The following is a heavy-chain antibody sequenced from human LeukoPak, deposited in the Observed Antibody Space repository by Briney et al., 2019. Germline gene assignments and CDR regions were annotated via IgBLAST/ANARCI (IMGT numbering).Heavy chain of an antibody. CDR3: ARDDAAQLLIHYFDY. CDR2: IYSGGNT. Sequence: GGCLRLSCSASGFTVSGNYMGWVPQAPGKGLERVSLIYSGGNTYYADSVKGRFTISRDDSKNTLYLQMDSLRAEDTAVYYCARDDAAQLLIHYFDYWGQGTLVTVSS. V-gene: IGHV3-53*01. J-gene: IGHJ4*02. D-gene: IGHD2-2*01. CDR1: GFTVSGNY.